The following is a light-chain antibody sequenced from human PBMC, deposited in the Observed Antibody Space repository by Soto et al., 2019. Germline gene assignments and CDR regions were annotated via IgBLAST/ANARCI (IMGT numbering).Light chain of an antibody. J-gene: IGLJ1*01. CDR3: SSYTSSSTYV. CDR1: SSDVGGYNS. V-gene: IGLV2-14*03. CDR2: NVS. Sequence: QSALTQPASVSGSPGQSITISCTGTSSDVGGYNSVSWYQHHPGKAPKLMMYNVSNRPSGVSNRFSGSKSGNTASLTISGIQAEDEADYYCSSYTSSSTYVFGTGTKLTVL.